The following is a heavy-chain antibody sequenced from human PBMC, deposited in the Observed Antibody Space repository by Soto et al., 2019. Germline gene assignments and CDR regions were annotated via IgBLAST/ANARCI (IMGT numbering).Heavy chain of an antibody. D-gene: IGHD6-19*01. CDR1: GGSFSGYY. CDR2: IKHSGST. CDR3: ARGDSAVGLGY. V-gene: IGHV4-34*01. Sequence: QVQLQQWGAGLLQPSQTLSLTCAVYGGSFSGYYWSWIRQPPGKGLEWIGEIKHSGSTNYSPSLKSRVTMSVDTSKNQFSLKLRSVTAADTAVYYCARGDSAVGLGYWGQGTLVTVSS. J-gene: IGHJ4*02.